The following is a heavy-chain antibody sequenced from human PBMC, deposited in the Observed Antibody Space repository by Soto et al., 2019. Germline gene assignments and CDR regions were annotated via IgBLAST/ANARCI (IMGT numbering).Heavy chain of an antibody. D-gene: IGHD3-3*01. CDR2: INPDGREK. Sequence: PGGSLRLSCAVSGSTFSSYGMTWVRQAPGKGLEWVASINPDGREKQYLDSVKGPLSISRDNTKNSLYLQMNSLRAEDTAVYYCARCPPWSIDIWGEGTMVTVSS. J-gene: IGHJ3*02. CDR3: ARCPPWSIDI. CDR1: GSTFSSYG. V-gene: IGHV3-7*01.